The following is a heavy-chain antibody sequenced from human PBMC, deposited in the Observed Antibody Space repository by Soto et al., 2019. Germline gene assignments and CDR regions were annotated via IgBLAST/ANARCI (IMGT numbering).Heavy chain of an antibody. V-gene: IGHV3-33*01. CDR3: ARDQDQPHYYYYGMDV. CDR2: IWYDGSNK. Sequence: QVQLVESGGGVVQPGRSLRLSCAASGFTFSSYGMHWVRQAPGKGLEWVAVIWYDGSNKYYADSVKGRFTISRDNSKNTRYMQTNRLRAADTAVYYCARDQDQPHYYYYGMDVWVQGTTVTVSS. J-gene: IGHJ6*02. CDR1: GFTFSSYG. D-gene: IGHD2-15*01.